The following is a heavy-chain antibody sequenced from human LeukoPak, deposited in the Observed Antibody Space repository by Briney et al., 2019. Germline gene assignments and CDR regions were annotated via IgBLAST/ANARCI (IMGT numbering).Heavy chain of an antibody. Sequence: PGGSLRLSCTASGFTFSDHFMDWVRQAPGKGLEWVGRTRNKANDYTTEYAASVRGRLTISRDDSTNSLYLQMNSLQTEDTAVYYCARERNSGSYFLGSFDYWGQGTLVTVSS. J-gene: IGHJ4*02. CDR1: GFTFSDHF. V-gene: IGHV3-72*01. D-gene: IGHD1-26*01. CDR2: TRNKANDYTT. CDR3: ARERNSGSYFLGSFDY.